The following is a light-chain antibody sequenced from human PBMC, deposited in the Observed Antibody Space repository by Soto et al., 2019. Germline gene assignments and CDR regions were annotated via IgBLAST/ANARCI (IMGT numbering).Light chain of an antibody. Sequence: IQLTQSPSSLSASVGDRVTITCRASQDIRGALAWYQQKPGKAPKLLVYDVSSLQSGVPSRFSGSGSWTDFTLTISSLQPEDFATYYCQQFNTYPITFGQGTRLEIK. V-gene: IGKV1-13*02. CDR2: DVS. CDR1: QDIRGA. CDR3: QQFNTYPIT. J-gene: IGKJ5*01.